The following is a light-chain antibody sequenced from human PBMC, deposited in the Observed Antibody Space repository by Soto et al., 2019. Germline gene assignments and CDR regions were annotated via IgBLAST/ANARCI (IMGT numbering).Light chain of an antibody. Sequence: QSVLTQPASVSGSPGQSITISCTGTSSDVGGYNYVSWYQHHAGKAPRLIIYASSNRPSGVSHRFSGSRSGNTASLTISGLQAEDEADYYCSSYTSGTTLYVFGTGTKLTVL. CDR3: SSYTSGTTLYV. J-gene: IGLJ1*01. CDR1: SSDVGGYNY. V-gene: IGLV2-14*01. CDR2: ASS.